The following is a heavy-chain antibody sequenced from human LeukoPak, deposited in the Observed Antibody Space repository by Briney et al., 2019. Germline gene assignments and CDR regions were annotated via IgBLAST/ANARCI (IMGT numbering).Heavy chain of an antibody. V-gene: IGHV1-18*01. J-gene: IGHJ6*02. CDR3: ARDRNGYSNSIYYYYGMDV. D-gene: IGHD4-11*01. CDR2: ISAYNGNT. Sequence: GASVKVSCKASGYTFTSYGISWVRQAPGQGLEWMGWISAYNGNTNYAQKLQGRVTMTTDTSTRTAYMELRSLRSDDTAVYYCARDRNGYSNSIYYYYGMDVWGQGTTVTVSS. CDR1: GYTFTSYG.